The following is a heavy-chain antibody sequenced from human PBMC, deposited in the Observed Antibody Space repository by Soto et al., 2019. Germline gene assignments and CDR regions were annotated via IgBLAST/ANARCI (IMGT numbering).Heavy chain of an antibody. V-gene: IGHV3-11*01. Sequence: PGGVLRGSCAAFGFTCIDYFLTWIRQAPGKGLEWVSYISSSGSDIYYADSVKGRFTISRDNAQNSLYLQMNSLRAEDTAVYYCARDLFYGMDVWGQGTTVTVSS. CDR3: ARDLFYGMDV. CDR1: GFTCIDYF. CDR2: ISSSGSDI. J-gene: IGHJ6*02.